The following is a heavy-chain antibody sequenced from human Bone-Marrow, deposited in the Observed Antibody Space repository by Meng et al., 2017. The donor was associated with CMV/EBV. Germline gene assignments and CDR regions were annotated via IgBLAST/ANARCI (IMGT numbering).Heavy chain of an antibody. Sequence: GSLRLSCTVSGGSISSYYWSWIRQPPGKGLEWIGYIYYSGSTNYNPSLKSRVTISVDTSKNQFSLKLSSVTAADTAVYYCARVRGYCSTTSCHSFMDVWGQGTTVTVSS. CDR2: IYYSGST. CDR1: GGSISSYY. J-gene: IGHJ6*02. D-gene: IGHD2-2*01. V-gene: IGHV4-59*01. CDR3: ARVRGYCSTTSCHSFMDV.